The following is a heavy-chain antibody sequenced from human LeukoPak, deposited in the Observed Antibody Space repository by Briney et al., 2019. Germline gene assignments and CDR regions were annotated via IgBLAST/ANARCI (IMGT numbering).Heavy chain of an antibody. V-gene: IGHV1-46*01. CDR2: INPSGGST. CDR1: GYTFTSYY. D-gene: IGHD5-24*01. CDR3: ARVWPPTGRDGYTADY. Sequence: ASVKVSCKASGYTFTSYYMHWVRQAPGQGLEWMGIINPSGGSTSYAQKFQGRVTMTRDTSTSTVYMELSSLRSEDTAVYYCARVWPPTGRDGYTADYWGQGTLSPSPQ. J-gene: IGHJ4*02.